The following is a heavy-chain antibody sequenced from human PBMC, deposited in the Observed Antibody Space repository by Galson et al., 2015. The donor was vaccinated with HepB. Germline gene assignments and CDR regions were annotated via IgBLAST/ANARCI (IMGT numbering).Heavy chain of an antibody. CDR1: GFPFSRYA. CDR3: AKGDVWGSAALNYGMDV. V-gene: IGHV3-23*01. J-gene: IGHJ6*02. CDR2: ISVSGDFT. Sequence: SLRLSCAASGFPFSRYAMAWVRQAPGKGLEWVSGISVSGDFTYYGDSVKDSFTISRDNSKNTVFLQMNSLRAEDTAVYYCAKGDVWGSAALNYGMDVWGQGTTVTVSS. D-gene: IGHD3-16*01.